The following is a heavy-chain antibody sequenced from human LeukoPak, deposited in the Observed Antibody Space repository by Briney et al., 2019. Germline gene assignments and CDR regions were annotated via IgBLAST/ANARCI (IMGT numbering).Heavy chain of an antibody. V-gene: IGHV3-23*01. CDR3: AHGTMYQLDS. J-gene: IGHJ4*02. D-gene: IGHD2-2*01. CDR1: GFSFSSRG. Sequence: PGGSLRLSCAASGFSFSSRGMSWVRQAPGKGLEWVSGIIGGAGSTYYADSVRGRFTISGDNSKNTLYLQMNSLRADDTAVYYCAHGTMYQLDSWGQGTLVTVSS. CDR2: IIGGAGST.